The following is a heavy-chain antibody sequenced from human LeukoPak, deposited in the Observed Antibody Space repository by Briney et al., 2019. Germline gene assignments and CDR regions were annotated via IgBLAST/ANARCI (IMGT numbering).Heavy chain of an antibody. J-gene: IGHJ4*02. V-gene: IGHV4-39*01. CDR1: GGSISSSSYY. CDR2: IYYSGST. CDR3: ARSYGGNPPGDY. Sequence: SETLSLTCTVSGGSISSSSYYWGWIRQPPGKGLEWIGSIYYSGSTYYNPSLKSRVTISVDTSKNQFSLKLSSVTAADTAVYYCARSYGGNPPGDYWGQGTLVTVSS. D-gene: IGHD4-23*01.